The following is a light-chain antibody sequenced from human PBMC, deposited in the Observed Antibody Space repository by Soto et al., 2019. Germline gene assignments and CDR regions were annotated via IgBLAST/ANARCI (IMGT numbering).Light chain of an antibody. CDR2: GAS. Sequence: IVLTHSPGTLSLSPGERATLSCRASQSVSNNYLAWYQQKPGQAPRLLIYGASNRATGIPDRFSGSGSGTDFTLTISRLEPEDFAVYYCQQYGSSGTFGQGTKVAIK. V-gene: IGKV3-20*01. CDR3: QQYGSSGT. CDR1: QSVSNNY. J-gene: IGKJ1*01.